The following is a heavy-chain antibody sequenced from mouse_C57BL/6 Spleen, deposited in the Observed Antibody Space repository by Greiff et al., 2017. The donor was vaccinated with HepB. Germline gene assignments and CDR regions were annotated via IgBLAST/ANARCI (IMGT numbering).Heavy chain of an antibody. Sequence: VQLQQSGPVLVKPGASVKMSCKASGYTFTDYYMNWVKQSHGKSLEWIGVINPYNGGTSYNQKFKGKATLTVDKSSSTAYMELNSLTSEDSAVYYCARSDDGYAMDYWGQGTSVTVSS. CDR1: GYTFTDYY. CDR2: INPYNGGT. V-gene: IGHV1-19*01. D-gene: IGHD2-12*01. J-gene: IGHJ4*01. CDR3: ARSDDGYAMDY.